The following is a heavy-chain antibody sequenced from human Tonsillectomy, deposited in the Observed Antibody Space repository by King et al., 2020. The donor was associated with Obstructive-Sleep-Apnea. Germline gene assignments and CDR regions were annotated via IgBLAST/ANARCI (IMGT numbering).Heavy chain of an antibody. Sequence: GQLQESGPGLVKPSQTLSLTCTVSGGSISSGDYYWGWIRQPPGKALEWIGYIYYSGSTYYKPSLKSRVTISLDTSKNQFSLKLSSVTAADTAVYYCARDFYDYVWGTYHIDYWGQGTLVTVSS. V-gene: IGHV4-30-4*01. D-gene: IGHD3-16*02. CDR1: GGSISSGDYY. CDR2: IYYSGST. J-gene: IGHJ4*02. CDR3: ARDFYDYVWGTYHIDY.